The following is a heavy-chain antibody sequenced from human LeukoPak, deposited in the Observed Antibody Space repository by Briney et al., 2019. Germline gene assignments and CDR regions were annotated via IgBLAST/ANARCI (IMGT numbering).Heavy chain of an antibody. CDR1: GGTFSSYA. Sequence: ASVKVPCKASGGTFSSYAISWVRQAPGQGLEWMGRIIPIFGTANYAQKFQGRVTITTDESTSTAYMELSSLRSEDTAVYYCARGDSSGPEYFQHWGQGTLVTVSS. D-gene: IGHD3-22*01. CDR3: ARGDSSGPEYFQH. V-gene: IGHV1-69*05. CDR2: IIPIFGTA. J-gene: IGHJ1*01.